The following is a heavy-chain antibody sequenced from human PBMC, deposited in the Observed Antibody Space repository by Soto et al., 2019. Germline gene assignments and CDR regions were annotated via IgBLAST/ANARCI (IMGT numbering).Heavy chain of an antibody. CDR3: ARSRSYSSSSGEYGMDV. D-gene: IGHD6-6*01. CDR2: IYYSGST. Sequence: PSETLSLTCTVSGGSISSSSYYWGWIRQPPGKGLEWIGSIYYSGSTYYNPSLKSRVTISVDTSKNQFSLKLSSVTAADTAVYYCARSRSYSSSSGEYGMDVWGQGATVTVSS. V-gene: IGHV4-39*01. J-gene: IGHJ6*02. CDR1: GGSISSSSYY.